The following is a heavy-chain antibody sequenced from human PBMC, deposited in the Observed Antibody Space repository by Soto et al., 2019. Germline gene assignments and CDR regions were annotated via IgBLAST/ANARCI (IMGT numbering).Heavy chain of an antibody. CDR3: ASHFYDILTGYADY. CDR2: IYHSGIT. Sequence: PSETLSLTCTVSGGSISSDGYSWGWIRQPPGKGLEWIGYIYHSGITHYNPSLKSRVTISVDRSKNQFSLKLSSVTAADTAVYYCASHFYDILTGYADYWGQGTLVTVSS. D-gene: IGHD3-9*01. J-gene: IGHJ4*02. CDR1: GGSISSDGYS. V-gene: IGHV4-30-2*01.